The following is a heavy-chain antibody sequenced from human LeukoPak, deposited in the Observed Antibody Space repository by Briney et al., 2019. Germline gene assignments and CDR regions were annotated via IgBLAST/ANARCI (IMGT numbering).Heavy chain of an antibody. Sequence: GGSLRLSCAVSGFSINNYWMHWVRQAPGKGLVWVSRINSDGRTTTYADSVKGRFTISRDNAKNTLYLQMNSLRAEDTAVYYCARDAPFDYSNYGVVWGQGTLVTVSS. J-gene: IGHJ4*02. V-gene: IGHV3-74*03. CDR3: ARDAPFDYSNYGVV. CDR1: GFSINNYW. CDR2: INSDGRTT. D-gene: IGHD4-11*01.